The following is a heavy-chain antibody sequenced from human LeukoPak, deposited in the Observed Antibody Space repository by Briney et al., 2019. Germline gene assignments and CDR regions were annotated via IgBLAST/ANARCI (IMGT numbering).Heavy chain of an antibody. CDR2: ISGSGGTT. D-gene: IGHD4-17*01. Sequence: PGGSLRLPCAASGFTFSSYAMSWVRQAPGKGLEWVSAISGSGGTTYYADSVKGRFTISRDNSKNTLYLQMNSLRAEDTAVYYCAKSGLDYGDYGGFQENYFDYWGQGTLVTVSS. J-gene: IGHJ4*02. CDR1: GFTFSSYA. V-gene: IGHV3-23*01. CDR3: AKSGLDYGDYGGFQENYFDY.